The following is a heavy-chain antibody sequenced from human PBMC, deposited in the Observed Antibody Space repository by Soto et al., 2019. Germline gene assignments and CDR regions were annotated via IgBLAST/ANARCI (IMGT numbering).Heavy chain of an antibody. CDR1: VDSVSRNSSA. CDR2: TYYRSKWYN. V-gene: IGHV6-1*01. D-gene: IGHD1-26*01. CDR3: ARDTTKVRINYYYYGMDG. Sequence: WRTPSLTRAISVDSVSRNSSAWKLIRQSPSRGLEWLGRTYYRSKWYNDYAVSVKSRITINPDTSKNQFSLQLNSVTPEDTAVYYCARDTTKVRINYYYYGMDGWGQGTTVTVSS. J-gene: IGHJ6*02.